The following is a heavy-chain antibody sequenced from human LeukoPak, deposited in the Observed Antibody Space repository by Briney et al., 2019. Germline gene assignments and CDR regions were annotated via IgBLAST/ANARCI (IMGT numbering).Heavy chain of an antibody. V-gene: IGHV1-18*01. J-gene: IGHJ6*02. CDR2: ISAYNGNT. Sequence: ASVKDSCKASGYTLTSYGISWVRQAPGQGLEWMGWISAYNGNTNYAQKLQGRVTMTTDTSTSTAYMELRSLRSDDTVVYYCARESSHYYYYGMDVWGQGTTVTVSS. CDR1: GYTLTSYG. CDR3: ARESSHYYYYGMDV.